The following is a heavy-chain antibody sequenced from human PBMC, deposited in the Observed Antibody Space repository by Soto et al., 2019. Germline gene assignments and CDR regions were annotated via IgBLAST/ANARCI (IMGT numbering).Heavy chain of an antibody. CDR1: GYTYTSYA. CDR2: INAGFGTA. V-gene: IGHV1-3*01. CDR3: ARDPTYYYDRSGWYHFDY. D-gene: IGHD3-22*01. J-gene: IGHJ4*02. Sequence: GASVKVSCKASGYTYTSYAIHWVRKAQGQRLEWMGWINAGFGTAKYSQKFQGRVTITADGSTSTAYMELSSLRSEDTAVYYCARDPTYYYDRSGWYHFDYWGQGTLLSVSS.